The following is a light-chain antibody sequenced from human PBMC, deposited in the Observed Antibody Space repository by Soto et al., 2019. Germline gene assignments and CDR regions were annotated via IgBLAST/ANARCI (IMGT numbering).Light chain of an antibody. CDR2: DAS. J-gene: IGKJ1*01. Sequence: EIVLTQSPATLSLSPGERATLSCRASQSVSSYLAWYQQKPGQAPRLLIYDASNRATGIPARFSGSGSGTDFTPPISSLEPEDFAVYYCQQRSNWWTFGQGPKVKIK. V-gene: IGKV3-11*01. CDR1: QSVSSY. CDR3: QQRSNWWT.